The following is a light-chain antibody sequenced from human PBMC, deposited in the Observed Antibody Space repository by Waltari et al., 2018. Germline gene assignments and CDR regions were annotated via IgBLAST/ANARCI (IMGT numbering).Light chain of an antibody. CDR1: QSISRF. CDR2: DAS. V-gene: IGKV3-20*01. CDR3: QKYGSLPAT. J-gene: IGKJ1*01. Sequence: EIMLTQSPGTLSFSPGERATLPCRASQSISRFLAWYQQKPGQAPRLLIYDASTRATGIPDRFRGSGSRTDFSLTSSRLEPEDIAVYYCQKYGSLPATFGQGTKVEIK.